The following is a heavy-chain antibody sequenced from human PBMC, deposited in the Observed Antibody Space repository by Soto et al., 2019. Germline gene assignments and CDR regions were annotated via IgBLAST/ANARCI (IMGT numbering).Heavy chain of an antibody. V-gene: IGHV4-39*01. CDR1: GGSISSSSYY. CDR3: ARHNYGSGSTYFDY. J-gene: IGHJ4*02. Sequence: SETLSLTCTVSGGSISSSSYYWGWNRQTTGKGLEWIGNIYYRGSTDYNPSLKSRVTISVDTSKNQFSLNLNSMTAADTAVYYCARHNYGSGSTYFDYWGQGTLVTGSS. D-gene: IGHD3-10*01. CDR2: IYYRGST.